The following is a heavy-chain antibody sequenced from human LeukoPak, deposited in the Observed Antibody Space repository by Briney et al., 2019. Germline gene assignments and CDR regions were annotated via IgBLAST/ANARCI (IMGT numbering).Heavy chain of an antibody. CDR1: GYIFTSYN. D-gene: IGHD5-24*01. Sequence: ASVKVSCKASGYIFTSYNIYWVRQAPGQGLEWMGIINPSGGSTNYAQKFQGRVTMTRDTSTSTVYMELSSLRSEDTAVYYCARDSRDGYNLGYWGQGTLVTVSS. V-gene: IGHV1-46*01. CDR2: INPSGGST. CDR3: ARDSRDGYNLGY. J-gene: IGHJ4*02.